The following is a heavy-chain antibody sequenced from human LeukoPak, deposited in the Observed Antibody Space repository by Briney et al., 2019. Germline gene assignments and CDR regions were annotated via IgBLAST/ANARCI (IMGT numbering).Heavy chain of an antibody. Sequence: GGSLRLSCAASGSTFSSYGMHWVRQAPGKGLEWVAVISYDGSNKYYADSVKGRFTISRDNSKNTLYLQMNSLRAEDTAVYYCARGPGALLHWGQGILVTVSS. CDR3: ARGPGALLH. CDR2: ISYDGSNK. J-gene: IGHJ4*02. CDR1: GSTFSSYG. V-gene: IGHV3-30*03. D-gene: IGHD3-10*01.